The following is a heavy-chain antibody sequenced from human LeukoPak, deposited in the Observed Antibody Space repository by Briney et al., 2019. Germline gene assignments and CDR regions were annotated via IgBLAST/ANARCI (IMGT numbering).Heavy chain of an antibody. J-gene: IGHJ4*02. D-gene: IGHD6-19*01. CDR3: ASGEQWLVRSTFDY. CDR1: GFTFSSYE. Sequence: GGSLRLSCAASGFTFSSYEMNWVRQAPGKGLEWVSYISSSGSTIYYADSVKGRFTISRDNAKNSPYLQMNSLRAEDTAVYYCASGEQWLVRSTFDYWGQGTLVTVSS. V-gene: IGHV3-48*03. CDR2: ISSSGSTI.